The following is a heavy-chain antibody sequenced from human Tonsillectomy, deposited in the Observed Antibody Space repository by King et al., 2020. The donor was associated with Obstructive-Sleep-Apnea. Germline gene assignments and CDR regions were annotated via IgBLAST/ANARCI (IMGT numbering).Heavy chain of an antibody. D-gene: IGHD3-10*01. V-gene: IGHV4-39*07. J-gene: IGHJ6*02. CDR2: IYYSGST. CDR1: GGSISSSSYY. CDR3: ARVTKGSRAYGMDV. Sequence: QLQESGPGLVKPSETLSLTCTVSGGSISSSSYYWGWIRQPPGKGLEWIGSIYYSGSTYYNPSLKSRVTISVDTSKNQFSLKLSSVTAADTAVYYFARVTKGSRAYGMDVWGQGTTVTVSS.